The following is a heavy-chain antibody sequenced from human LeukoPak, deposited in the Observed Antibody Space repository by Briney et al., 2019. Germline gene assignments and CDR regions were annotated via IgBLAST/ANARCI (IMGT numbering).Heavy chain of an antibody. CDR1: GFTFSTYA. CDR3: GRANSGGYRGGGDY. V-gene: IGHV3-30-3*01. CDR2: ISYDGSNK. J-gene: IGHJ4*02. Sequence: GGSLRLSCAASGFTFSTYAMHWVRQAPGKGLEWVAVISYDGSNKYYADSVKGLFTISRDNSKNTVYLQMNSLRVEDTAVYYCGRANSGGYRGGGDYWGQGTLVTVSS. D-gene: IGHD1-26*01.